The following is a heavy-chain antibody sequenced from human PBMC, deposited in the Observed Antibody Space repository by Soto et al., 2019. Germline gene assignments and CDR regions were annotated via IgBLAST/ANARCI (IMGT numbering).Heavy chain of an antibody. CDR3: ARHKPNWGGLAFDV. J-gene: IGHJ3*01. CDR1: GYSFANYW. D-gene: IGHD7-27*01. V-gene: IGHV5-51*01. CDR2: IYPDDSDV. Sequence: EVQLVQSGTEVKKPGESLKISCKGSGYSFANYWIGWVRQMPGKGLEWMAIIYPDDSDVRYSPSFQGQVTISVDKSVTTAYLQWTRLKASDTAIYYCARHKPNWGGLAFDVWRQGTMVTVSS.